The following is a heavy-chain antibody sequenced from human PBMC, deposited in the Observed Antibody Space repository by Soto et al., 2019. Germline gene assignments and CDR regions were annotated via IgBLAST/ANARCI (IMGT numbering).Heavy chain of an antibody. Sequence: EVQLVESGGGLVQPGRSLRLSCAASGFTFDDFAMHWVRQAPGKGLELVSGINWNSGYINYADSVKGRFTISRNNAKNALYLQMNSLRAEDAALSYCAKDYAGYYYYIDVWGKGTTVTVSS. CDR3: AKDYAGYYYYIDV. V-gene: IGHV3-9*01. J-gene: IGHJ6*03. CDR2: INWNSGYI. CDR1: GFTFDDFA.